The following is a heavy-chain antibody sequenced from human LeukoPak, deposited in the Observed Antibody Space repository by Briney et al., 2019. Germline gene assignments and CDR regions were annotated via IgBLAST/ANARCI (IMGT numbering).Heavy chain of an antibody. Sequence: PGESLKISCEGSGYSFSNYWIGWVRQMPGKGLEWMGIINPGDSDTRYNPSFQGQVTFSVDKSISTAYLQWSSLKASDTAMYYCARQTGVDFHIWGQGTMVTVSS. CDR2: INPGDSDT. CDR1: GYSFSNYW. CDR3: ARQTGVDFHI. V-gene: IGHV5-51*01. J-gene: IGHJ3*02.